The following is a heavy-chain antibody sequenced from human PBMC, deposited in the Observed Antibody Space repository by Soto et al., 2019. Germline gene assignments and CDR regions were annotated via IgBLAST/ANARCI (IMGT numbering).Heavy chain of an antibody. CDR1: GGSISSGGYS. J-gene: IGHJ6*02. CDR2: IYHSGST. CDR3: ARDRGYYGMDV. Sequence: SETLSPTCAVSGGSISSGGYSWSWIRQPPGKGLEWIGYIYHSGSTYYNPSLKSRVTISVDRSKNQFSLKLSSVTAADTAVYYCARDRGYYGMDVWGQGTTVTVSS. V-gene: IGHV4-30-2*01.